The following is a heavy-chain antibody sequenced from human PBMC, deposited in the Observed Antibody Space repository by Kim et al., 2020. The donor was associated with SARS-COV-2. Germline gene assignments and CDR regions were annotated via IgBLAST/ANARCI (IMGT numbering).Heavy chain of an antibody. CDR3: TRHERMYDILTGYSYTCCGP. D-gene: IGHD3-9*01. V-gene: IGHV3-73*01. CDR1: GFTFSGSA. Sequence: GGSLRLSCAASGFTFSGSAMHWVRQASGKGLEWVGRIRSKANSYATAYAASVKGRFTISRDDSKNTAYLQMNSLKTEDTAVYYCTRHERMYDILTGYSYTCCGPWGQGPRVTLST. J-gene: IGHJ5*02. CDR2: IRSKANSYAT.